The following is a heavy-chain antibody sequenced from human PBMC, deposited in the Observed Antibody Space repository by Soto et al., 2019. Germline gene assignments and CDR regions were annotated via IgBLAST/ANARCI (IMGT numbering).Heavy chain of an antibody. CDR2: ISDTGSSH. CDR1: GFTFSSYG. CDR3: AKDRGGDCPDNSCYFGADY. Sequence: PGGSLRLSCVGSGFTFSSYGMHWVRQAPGKGLERVAVISDTGSSHYYAASVEGRFTISRENSKNTLSLHMDRLRVEDTAVYYCAKDRGGDCPDNSCYFGADYWGQGTPVTVPQ. D-gene: IGHD2-2*01. V-gene: IGHV3-30*18. J-gene: IGHJ4*02.